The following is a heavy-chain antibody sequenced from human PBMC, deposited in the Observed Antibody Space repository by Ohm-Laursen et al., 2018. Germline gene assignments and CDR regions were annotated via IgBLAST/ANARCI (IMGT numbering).Heavy chain of an antibody. V-gene: IGHV3-53*01. D-gene: IGHD1-26*01. CDR2: IYSGGST. CDR3: FSGPSWEI. J-gene: IGHJ3*02. Sequence: GSLRLSCSASGFTVSSKYMSWVRQAPGKGLEWVSVIYSGGSTYYADSVTGRFTISRDNAKNSLYLQMNSLRAEDTAVYYCFSGPSWEIWGQGTVVTVSS. CDR1: GFTVSSKY.